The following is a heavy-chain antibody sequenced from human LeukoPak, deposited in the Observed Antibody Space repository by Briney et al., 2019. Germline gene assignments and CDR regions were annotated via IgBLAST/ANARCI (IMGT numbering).Heavy chain of an antibody. J-gene: IGHJ4*02. Sequence: GGSLRLSCAASGFTFSSYSMNWVRQAPGKGLEWVSFISSSRSYIYYADSVKGRFTIPRDNAKNSLYLQMNSLRAEDTAVYYCARFIAAPYYFDYWGRGTLVTVSS. V-gene: IGHV3-21*01. CDR2: ISSSRSYI. CDR3: ARFIAAPYYFDY. CDR1: GFTFSSYS. D-gene: IGHD6-13*01.